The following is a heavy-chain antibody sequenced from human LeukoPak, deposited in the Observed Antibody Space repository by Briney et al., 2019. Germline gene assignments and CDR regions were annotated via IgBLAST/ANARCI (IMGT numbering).Heavy chain of an antibody. CDR1: GYTFTSYY. CDR3: ARVPWAMYFFDY. Sequence: GASVKVSFKASGYTFTSYYMHWVRQAPGQGLEWMGIINPSGGSTNYPQKFQGRVTMTRDTSTSTVYIELSSLRSEDTAVYYCARVPWAMYFFDYWGQGTLVTVSS. V-gene: IGHV1-46*01. CDR2: INPSGGST. J-gene: IGHJ4*02. D-gene: IGHD7-27*01.